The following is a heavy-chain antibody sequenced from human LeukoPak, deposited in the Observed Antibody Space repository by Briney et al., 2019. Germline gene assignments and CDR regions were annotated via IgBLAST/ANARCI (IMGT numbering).Heavy chain of an antibody. V-gene: IGHV3-66*01. CDR3: ARAPTSYSSGWYGGVSRFDY. D-gene: IGHD6-19*01. CDR1: GFPASSNY. CDR2: IYSGGST. Sequence: QPGGSLRLSCEAPGFPASSNYMSWSGRAQGKGLGWASVIYSGGSTYYADSVKGRFTISRDNSKNTLYLQMNSLRAEDTAVYYCARAPTSYSSGWYGGVSRFDYWGQGTLVTVSS. J-gene: IGHJ4*02.